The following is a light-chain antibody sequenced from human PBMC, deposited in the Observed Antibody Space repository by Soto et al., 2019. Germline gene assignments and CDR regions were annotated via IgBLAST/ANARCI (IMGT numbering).Light chain of an antibody. V-gene: IGLV3-21*04. CDR3: QVWDSTSGHVV. CDR1: DIGTKS. CDR2: YDG. J-gene: IGLJ2*01. Sequence: SSELTQPPSVSVAPGKTARITCGGNDIGTKSVHWYLQKPDQPPVLVIYYDGDRPSGVPERFSGSNSENTATLTISRVEAGEEEDYYCQVWDSTSGHVVFGGGTKLTVL.